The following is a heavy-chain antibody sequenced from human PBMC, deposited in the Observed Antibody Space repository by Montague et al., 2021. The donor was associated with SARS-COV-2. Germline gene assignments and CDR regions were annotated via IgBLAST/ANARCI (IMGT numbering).Heavy chain of an antibody. CDR1: GGSISGHY. J-gene: IGHJ2*01. Sequence: SETLSLTCSVSGGSISGHYWSWIRQPPGKGLEWIGNFDHSGNTKYNPSLESRATISVDTSKNQFALRLSSVTAADTAVYYCAREFRIELWQTNWYFGLWGRGTLVTVSS. CDR3: AREFRIELWQTNWYFGL. V-gene: IGHV4-59*11. CDR2: FDHSGNT. D-gene: IGHD3-16*01.